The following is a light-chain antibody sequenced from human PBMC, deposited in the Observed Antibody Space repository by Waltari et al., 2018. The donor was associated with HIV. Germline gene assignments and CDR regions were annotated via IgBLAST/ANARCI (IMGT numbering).Light chain of an antibody. CDR3: AAWDDSLSRPV. CDR1: SSNIGSNY. V-gene: IGLV1-47*01. J-gene: IGLJ3*02. Sequence: QSVLTQPPSASGTPGQRVTISCSGSSSNIGSNYLYWYQQPPGTAPRLLTYRNNQRPSGVRDLLSGSKAGTSASLASSGLRSEDEADYYWAAWDDSLSRPVFGGGTKLTVL. CDR2: RNN.